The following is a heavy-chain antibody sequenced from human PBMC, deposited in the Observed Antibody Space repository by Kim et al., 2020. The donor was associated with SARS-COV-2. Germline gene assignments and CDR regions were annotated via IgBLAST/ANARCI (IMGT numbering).Heavy chain of an antibody. Sequence: ASVKVSCKASGYTFTSYYMHWVRQAPGQGLEWMGIINPSGGSTSYAQKFQGRVTMTRDTSTSTVYMELSSLRSEDTAVYYCARDGAGEVVVAATLGFDYWGQGTLVTVSS. D-gene: IGHD2-15*01. J-gene: IGHJ4*02. CDR1: GYTFTSYY. V-gene: IGHV1-46*01. CDR3: ARDGAGEVVVAATLGFDY. CDR2: INPSGGST.